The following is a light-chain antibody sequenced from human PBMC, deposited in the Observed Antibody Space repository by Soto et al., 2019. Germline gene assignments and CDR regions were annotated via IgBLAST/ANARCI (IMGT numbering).Light chain of an antibody. CDR2: ANT. J-gene: IGLJ2*01. CDR3: QSYDRSPSQDVV. Sequence: QSVLTQPPSVSGAPGQRVTISCTESSSNNGTDYDVHWNQQLPGTAPKLLIFANTNRPSGVPDRFSGSKSGTSASLAITGLQAEDEAVYYCQSYDRSPSQDVVFGGGTKLTVL. V-gene: IGLV1-40*01. CDR1: SSNNGTDYD.